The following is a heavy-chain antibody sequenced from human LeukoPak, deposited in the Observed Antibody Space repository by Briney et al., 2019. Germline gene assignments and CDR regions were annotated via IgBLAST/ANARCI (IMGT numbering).Heavy chain of an antibody. CDR3: ARDHYGDYVVGRDY. V-gene: IGHV3-48*03. D-gene: IGHD4-17*01. CDR1: GFTFSSYE. J-gene: IGHJ4*02. CDR2: ISSSGSTI. Sequence: GGSLRLSCAASGFTFSSYEMNWVRQDPGKGLEWDSYISSSGSTIYYADSVKGRFTISRDNAKNSLYLRMNSLRAEDTAVYYCARDHYGDYVVGRDYWGQGTLVTVSS.